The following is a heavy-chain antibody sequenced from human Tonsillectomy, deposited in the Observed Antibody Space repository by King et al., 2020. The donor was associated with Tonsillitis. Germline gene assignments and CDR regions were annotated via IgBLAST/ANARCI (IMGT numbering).Heavy chain of an antibody. J-gene: IGHJ6*02. Sequence: VQLVESGGGLVQPGGSLRLSCAASGFTFSSYWMTWFRKPPGRGRGGGPKKRKMGVKKYYVDSVKGRFTISRDNAKNSLYLQMNSLRAEDTAVYYCARDQGASFYYGMDVWGQGTTVTVSS. V-gene: IGHV3-7*01. D-gene: IGHD2-2*01. CDR2: KRKMGVKK. CDR3: ARDQGASFYYGMDV. CDR1: GFTFSSYW.